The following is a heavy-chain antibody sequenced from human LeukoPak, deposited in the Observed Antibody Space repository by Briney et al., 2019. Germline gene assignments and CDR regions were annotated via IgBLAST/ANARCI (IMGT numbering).Heavy chain of an antibody. Sequence: GGSLRLSCAASGFTFSSYSMNWVRQAPGKGLEWVSSISSSSSYIYYADSVKGRFTISRDNAKNSLHLQMNSLRAEDTAVYYCARDRGGSYYRYYYMDVWGKGTTVTVSS. CDR1: GFTFSSYS. V-gene: IGHV3-21*01. CDR3: ARDRGGSYYRYYYMDV. CDR2: ISSSSSYI. J-gene: IGHJ6*03. D-gene: IGHD1-26*01.